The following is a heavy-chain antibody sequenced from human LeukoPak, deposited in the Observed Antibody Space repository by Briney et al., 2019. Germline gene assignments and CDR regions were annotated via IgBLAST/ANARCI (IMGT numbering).Heavy chain of an antibody. CDR3: AKDLRTIVAVAGTLDS. CDR1: GFTFSSYA. D-gene: IGHD6-19*01. CDR2: VSYDGSNK. Sequence: GGSLRLSCAASGFTFSSYAMHWVRQAPGKGLEWVAVVSYDGSNKYYADSVKGRFTISRDNSKNTLYLQMDSLRGEDTAVCYCAKDLRTIVAVAGTLDSWGQGTLVTVSS. V-gene: IGHV3-30*18. J-gene: IGHJ4*02.